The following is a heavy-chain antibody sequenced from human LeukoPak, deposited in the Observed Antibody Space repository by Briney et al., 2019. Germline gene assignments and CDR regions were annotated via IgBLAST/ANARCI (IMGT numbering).Heavy chain of an antibody. CDR1: GGSISSGGYY. CDR3: ARVGRGITFGGVIVT. CDR2: IYYSGST. V-gene: IGHV4-31*03. D-gene: IGHD3-16*02. Sequence: SETLSLTCTVSGGSISSGGYYWSWIRQHPGKGLEWIGYIYYSGSTYYNPSLKSRVTISVDTSKNQFSLKLSSVTAADTAVYYCARVGRGITFGGVIVTWGQGTLVTVSS. J-gene: IGHJ5*02.